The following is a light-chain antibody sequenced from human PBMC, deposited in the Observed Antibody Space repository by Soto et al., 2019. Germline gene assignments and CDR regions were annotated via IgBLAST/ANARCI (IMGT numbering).Light chain of an antibody. CDR2: GAS. Sequence: DIVVTQSPCPLSLSQGERVTLPCRASQSVSNNYLAWYQQKPGQAPRLLIYGASNRATGIPDRFSGSGSGTDFTLTICSLDPEDFALYYCHQRCNTPIAFAEGTRLEIK. J-gene: IGKJ5*01. V-gene: IGKV3D-20*02. CDR1: QSVSNNY. CDR3: HQRCNTPIA.